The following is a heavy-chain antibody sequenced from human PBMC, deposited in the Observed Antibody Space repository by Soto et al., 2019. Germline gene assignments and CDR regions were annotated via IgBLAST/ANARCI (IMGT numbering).Heavy chain of an antibody. CDR2: IIPILGIT. CDR1: VSTFSSYT. Sequence: QVQLVQSGAEVRKPGSSVKVSCKASVSTFSSYTVNWVRQAPGQGLEWIGRIIPILGITNYARRFQGKVTFTADRSTNTAYMELTSLTSEDTAVYYCARRRYCGADCYSKFYYGMDVWGQGTTVTVSS. V-gene: IGHV1-69*02. CDR3: ARRRYCGADCYSKFYYGMDV. D-gene: IGHD2-21*02. J-gene: IGHJ6*02.